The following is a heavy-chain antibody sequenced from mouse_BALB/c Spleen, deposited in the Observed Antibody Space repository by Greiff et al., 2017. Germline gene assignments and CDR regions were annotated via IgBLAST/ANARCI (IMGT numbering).Heavy chain of an antibody. Sequence: EVKLVESGPELVKPGASVKMSCKASGYTFTSYVMHWVKQKPGQGLEWIGYINPYNDGTKYNEKFKGKATLTSDKSSSTAYMELSSLTSEDSAVYYCAREGGNYGFAYWGQGTLVTVSA. J-gene: IGHJ3*01. CDR2: INPYNDGT. CDR3: AREGGNYGFAY. V-gene: IGHV1-14*01. D-gene: IGHD2-1*01. CDR1: GYTFTSYV.